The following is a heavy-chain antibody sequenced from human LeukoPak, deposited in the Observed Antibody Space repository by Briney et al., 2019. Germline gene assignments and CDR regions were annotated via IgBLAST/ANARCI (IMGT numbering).Heavy chain of an antibody. CDR2: IYYSGST. J-gene: IGHJ4*02. CDR3: ASYYYGSGSSNFDY. D-gene: IGHD3-10*01. Sequence: SETLSLTCTVSGGSISSGDYYWSWIRQPPGKGLEWIGYIYYSGSTYYNPSLKSRVTISVDTSKNQFSLKLSSVTAADTAAYYCASYYYGSGSSNFDYWGQGTLVTVSS. V-gene: IGHV4-30-4*01. CDR1: GGSISSGDYY.